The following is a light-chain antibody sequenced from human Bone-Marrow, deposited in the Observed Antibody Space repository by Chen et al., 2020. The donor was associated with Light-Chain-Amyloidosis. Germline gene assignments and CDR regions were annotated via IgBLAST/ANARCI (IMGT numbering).Light chain of an antibody. CDR3: QQYNSYPMYT. V-gene: IGKV1-5*01. CDR2: DAS. Sequence: DIQMTPSPSTLSASVGDRVTITCRASQRISTWLAWYQQKPGKAPKLLIYDASSLESGVPSRFSGRGSGIEFTLTISSLQPDDFATYYCQQYNSYPMYTFGQGTKLEIK. J-gene: IGKJ2*01. CDR1: QRISTW.